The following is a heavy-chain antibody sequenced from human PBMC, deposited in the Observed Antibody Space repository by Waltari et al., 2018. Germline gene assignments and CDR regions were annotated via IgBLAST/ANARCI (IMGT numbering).Heavy chain of an antibody. CDR2: INPNNGGT. J-gene: IGHJ6*03. D-gene: IGHD3-3*01. V-gene: IGHV1-2*02. CDR3: ARGDPSVYYTSHMDV. CDR1: GYTFTDNY. Sequence: QVQLVQSGAEVKKPGASVKVSCTASGYTFTDNYMHWVRQAPGQGLEWMGWINPNNGGTNYAQKFQGRVTMTRDTSISTAFMDLSRLKSDDTAVYFCARGDPSVYYTSHMDVWGKGTTVTVSS.